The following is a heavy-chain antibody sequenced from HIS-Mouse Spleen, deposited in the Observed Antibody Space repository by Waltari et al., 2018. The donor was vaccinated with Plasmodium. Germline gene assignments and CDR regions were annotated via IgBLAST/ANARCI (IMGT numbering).Heavy chain of an antibody. CDR1: GFTLSSYG. D-gene: IGHD3-16*01. V-gene: IGHV3-30*18. CDR3: AKAQGVINFDY. J-gene: IGHJ4*02. CDR2: ISYDGSNK. Sequence: QVQLVESGGGVVQPGRYVRLSCAASGFTLSSYGMHGVRQAPGKGLEWVAVISYDGSNKYYADSVKGRFTISRDNSKNTLYLQMNSLRAEDTAVYYCAKAQGVINFDYWGQGTLVTVSS.